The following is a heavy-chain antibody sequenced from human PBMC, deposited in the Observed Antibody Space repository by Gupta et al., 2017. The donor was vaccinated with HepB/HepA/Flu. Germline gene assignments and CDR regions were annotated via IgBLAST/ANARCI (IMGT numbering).Heavy chain of an antibody. D-gene: IGHD3-10*01. J-gene: IGHJ4*02. CDR3: ASQRGGYFDD. CDR1: GGSISSYY. V-gene: IGHV4-59*08. CDR2: VYYSGNT. Sequence: QVQLQESGPGLVKPSETLSLTCTVSGGSISSYYWCWIRQPPGKGLEYIGYVYYSGNTNYNPSPKSRVTISIDTSKNQLSLKVTSVTAPDSATDYCASQRGGYFDDWGQGTLVTVSS.